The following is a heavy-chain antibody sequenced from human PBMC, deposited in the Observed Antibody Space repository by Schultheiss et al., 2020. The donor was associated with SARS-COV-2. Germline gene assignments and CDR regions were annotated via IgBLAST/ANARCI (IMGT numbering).Heavy chain of an antibody. J-gene: IGHJ5*02. CDR1: GGSISSSSYY. CDR3: ARGDWFDP. CDR2: INHSGST. Sequence: SETLSLTCTVSGGSISSSSYYWGWIRQPPGKGLEWIGEINHSGSTNYNPSLKSRVTISVDTSKNQFSLKLSSVTAADTAVYYCARGDWFDPWGQGTLVTVSS. D-gene: IGHD1-26*01. V-gene: IGHV4-39*07.